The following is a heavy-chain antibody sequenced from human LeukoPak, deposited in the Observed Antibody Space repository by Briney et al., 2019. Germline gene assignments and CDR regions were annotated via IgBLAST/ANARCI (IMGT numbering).Heavy chain of an antibody. V-gene: IGHV1-3*01. D-gene: IGHD3-22*01. J-gene: IGHJ4*02. CDR2: INAGNGNT. CDR3: ARDSSTFRYYYDSSGYYYY. Sequence: ASVKVSCKASGYTFTSYAMHWVRQAPGQRLEWMGWINAGNGNTKYSQKFQGRVTITRDTSASTAYMELSSLRSEDTAVYYYARDSSTFRYYYDSSGYYYYWGQGTLVTVSS. CDR1: GYTFTSYA.